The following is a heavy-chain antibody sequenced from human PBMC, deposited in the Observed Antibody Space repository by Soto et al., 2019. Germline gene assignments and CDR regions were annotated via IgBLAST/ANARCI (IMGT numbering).Heavy chain of an antibody. CDR2: ISWNSGSI. CDR1: GFTFDDYA. Sequence: GGSMRLSCAASGFTFDDYAMHWVRQAQGKGLEWVSGISWNSGSIGYADSVKGRFTISRDNAKNSLYLQMNSLRAEDTALYYCAKDKGYSGYDLTYGMDVWGQGTTVTVSS. J-gene: IGHJ6*02. CDR3: AKDKGYSGYDLTYGMDV. D-gene: IGHD5-12*01. V-gene: IGHV3-9*01.